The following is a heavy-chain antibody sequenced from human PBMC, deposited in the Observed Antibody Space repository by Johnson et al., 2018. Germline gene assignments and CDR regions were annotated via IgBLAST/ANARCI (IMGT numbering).Heavy chain of an antibody. CDR2: VYDSGIT. J-gene: IGHJ6*03. D-gene: IGHD4-17*01. CDR3: ARDGGRDGDEGHGYMDV. Sequence: QVQLQESGPGLVKPSETLSLTCPVSGGSISGYYWSWIRQSPGKPPEWLGYVYDSGITHYKPSLRSRLPILVDTSKSQFSLKLTSVTAADTAVYYCARDGGRDGDEGHGYMDVWGKGTRVTVSS. V-gene: IGHV4-59*01. CDR1: GGSISGYY.